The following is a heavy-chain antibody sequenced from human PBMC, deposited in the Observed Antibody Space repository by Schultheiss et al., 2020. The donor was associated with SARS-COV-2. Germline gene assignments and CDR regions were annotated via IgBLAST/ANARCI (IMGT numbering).Heavy chain of an antibody. CDR1: GFTVSSNH. Sequence: GESLKISCAASGFTVSSNHMSWVRQAPGKGLEWVSTISGSGGATYYADSVKGRFTISRDNSKNTLYLQMNSLRAEDTAVYYCAKDWGGSSPYYFDYWGQGTLVTVSS. J-gene: IGHJ4*02. CDR2: ISGSGGAT. D-gene: IGHD6-6*01. V-gene: IGHV3-23*01. CDR3: AKDWGGSSPYYFDY.